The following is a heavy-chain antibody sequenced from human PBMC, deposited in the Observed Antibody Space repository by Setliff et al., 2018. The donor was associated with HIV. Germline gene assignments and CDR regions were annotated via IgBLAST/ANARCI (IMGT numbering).Heavy chain of an antibody. CDR1: GGTFSSYA. CDR3: ASRTETTRSGQVRGAVVYAFDI. CDR2: IIPIFGTA. D-gene: IGHD4-17*01. J-gene: IGHJ3*02. Sequence: RASVKVSCKASGGTFSSYAISWVRQAPGQGLEWMGGIIPIFGTANYAQKFQGRVTITADESTSTAYMELSSLRSEDTAVYYCASRTETTRSGQVRGAVVYAFDIWGQGTMVTVSS. V-gene: IGHV1-69*13.